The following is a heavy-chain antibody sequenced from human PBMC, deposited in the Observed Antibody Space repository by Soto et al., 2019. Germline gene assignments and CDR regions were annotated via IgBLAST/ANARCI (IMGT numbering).Heavy chain of an antibody. Sequence: SATLSLTCSISGGTIGDYYWSWIRQPPGKGLEWLAYIYYTGKTDQNPSLERRVSISLGTSKNQFSLNLRSVTAADTAVYYCVRNPNRAFSFHSWGPG. CDR1: GGTIGDYY. V-gene: IGHV4-59*01. J-gene: IGHJ4*02. D-gene: IGHD2-8*01. CDR2: IYYTGKT. CDR3: VRNPNRAFSFHS.